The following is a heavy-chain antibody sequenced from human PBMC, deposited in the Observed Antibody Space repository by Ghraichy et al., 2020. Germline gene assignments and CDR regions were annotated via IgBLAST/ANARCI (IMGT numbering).Heavy chain of an antibody. V-gene: IGHV3-23*01. J-gene: IGHJ6*02. CDR1: GFTFSSYA. CDR3: AKDQWPDDYGDHLGDGMDV. Sequence: GESLNISCAASGFTFSSYAMSWVRQAPGKGLEWVSAISGSGGSTYYADSVKGRFTISRDNSKTTLYLQMNSLRAEDTAVYYCAKDQWPDDYGDHLGDGMDVWGQGTTVTVSS. CDR2: ISGSGGST. D-gene: IGHD4-17*01.